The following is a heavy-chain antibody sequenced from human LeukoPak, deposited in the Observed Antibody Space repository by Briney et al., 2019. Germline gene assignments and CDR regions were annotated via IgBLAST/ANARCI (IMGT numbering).Heavy chain of an antibody. CDR1: GGTFSSDA. V-gene: IGHV1-69*13. CDR2: ITPIFGAP. CDR3: ASPRFGEAMEYFVT. J-gene: IGHJ4*02. Sequence: ASVKVSCKASGGTFSSDAVTWVRQVPGQGLEWMGGITPIFGAPNYPQRFQGRVTITADESTSTVYMELSSLTSEDTAVYYCASPRFGEAMEYFVTWGQGTLVIVSS. D-gene: IGHD3-10*01.